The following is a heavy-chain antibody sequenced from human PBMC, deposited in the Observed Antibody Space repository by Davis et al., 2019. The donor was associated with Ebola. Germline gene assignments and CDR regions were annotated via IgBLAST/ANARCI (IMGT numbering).Heavy chain of an antibody. CDR1: GGSISSYY. CDR2: IYTSGST. Sequence: PGGSLRLSCTVSGGSISSYYWSWIRQPAGKGLEWIGRIYTSGSTNYNPSLKSRVTMSVDTSKNQFSLKLSSVTAADTAVYYCARGRYCSSTSCLWGYWGQGTLVTVSS. CDR3: ARGRYCSSTSCLWGY. D-gene: IGHD2-2*01. J-gene: IGHJ4*02. V-gene: IGHV4-4*07.